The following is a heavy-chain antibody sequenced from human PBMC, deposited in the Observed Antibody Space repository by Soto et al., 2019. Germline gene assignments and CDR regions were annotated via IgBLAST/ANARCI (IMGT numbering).Heavy chain of an antibody. CDR3: ARDADVLRYFDWLSTQYNWFDP. Sequence: ASVKVSCKASGYTFTSYAMHWVRQAPGQRLEWMGWINAGNGNTKYSQNFQGRVTITRDTSASTAYMELSSLRSEDTAVYYCARDADVLRYFDWLSTQYNWFDPWGQGTLVTVSS. CDR2: INAGNGNT. J-gene: IGHJ5*02. V-gene: IGHV1-3*01. D-gene: IGHD3-9*01. CDR1: GYTFTSYA.